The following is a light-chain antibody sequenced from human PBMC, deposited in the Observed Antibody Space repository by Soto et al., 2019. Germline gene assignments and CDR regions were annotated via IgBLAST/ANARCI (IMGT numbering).Light chain of an antibody. CDR2: EAT. CDR3: FSFAGGATFV. V-gene: IGLV2-23*02. Sequence: QSVLTQPASVSGSPGQSITISCSGTSNDVGGYDLVSWYQQHPGKAPRLIIYEATKRPSGVSDRFSASKSGNTASLTISALQAEDEAYYSCFSFAGGATFVFGGGTKLTVL. J-gene: IGLJ2*01. CDR1: SNDVGGYDL.